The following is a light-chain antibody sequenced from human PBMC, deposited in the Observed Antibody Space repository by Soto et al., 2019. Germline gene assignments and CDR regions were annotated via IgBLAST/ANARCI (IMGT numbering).Light chain of an antibody. Sequence: SYELTQSTSVSLTPGQTAKITCSGDALPTHYVYWYQQKPGQAPRLIIYKDKQRPSEIPERFSASSSGTLATLTISGIQAEDEADFYCQSADTSGTYYVFGTGTKVTV. V-gene: IGLV3-25*02. CDR3: QSADTSGTYYV. J-gene: IGLJ1*01. CDR2: KDK. CDR1: ALPTHY.